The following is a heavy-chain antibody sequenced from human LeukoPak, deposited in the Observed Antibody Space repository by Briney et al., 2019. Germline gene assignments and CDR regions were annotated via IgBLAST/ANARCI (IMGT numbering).Heavy chain of an antibody. Sequence: PGGSLRLSCAASGFTLSSYAMHWVRQAPGKGLEYVSAISSNGGSTYCANSVKGRFTISRDNSKNTLYLQMGSLRAEDMAVYYCARVSVDSSPHFDYWGQGTLVTVSS. CDR2: ISSNGGST. V-gene: IGHV3-64*01. J-gene: IGHJ4*02. D-gene: IGHD3-22*01. CDR1: GFTLSSYA. CDR3: ARVSVDSSPHFDY.